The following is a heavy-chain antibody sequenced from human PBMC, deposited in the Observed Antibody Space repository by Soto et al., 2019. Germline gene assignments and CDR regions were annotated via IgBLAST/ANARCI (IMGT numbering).Heavy chain of an antibody. CDR3: AGPRVDYDIFTGYYTSYYYYGMDV. Sequence: QVQLQESGPGLVKPSETLSLTCTVSGDSINNYYWSWIRQPPGKGLEWIGYIYHSGSTDYNPSLKSRVTIAVDPSTTQFPLRLSSVTAADTAVYYCAGPRVDYDIFTGYYTSYYYYGMDVWGPGTTVTVSS. CDR2: IYHSGST. J-gene: IGHJ6*02. D-gene: IGHD3-9*01. V-gene: IGHV4-59*01. CDR1: GDSINNYY.